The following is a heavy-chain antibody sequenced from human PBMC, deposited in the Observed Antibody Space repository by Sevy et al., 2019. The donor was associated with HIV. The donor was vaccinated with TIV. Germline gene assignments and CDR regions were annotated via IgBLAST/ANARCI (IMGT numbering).Heavy chain of an antibody. J-gene: IGHJ4*02. CDR3: VKESGKYLGGNIDC. D-gene: IGHD1-26*01. Sequence: GGSLRLSCAASGFTFTIYAMTWVRQAPGKGLEWVSGISGSGDTTYYADSVKGRFTISRDNSKNTLYLQMNSLRAEDTAVYYCVKESGKYLGGNIDCWGQGTLVTVSS. V-gene: IGHV3-23*01. CDR1: GFTFTIYA. CDR2: ISGSGDTT.